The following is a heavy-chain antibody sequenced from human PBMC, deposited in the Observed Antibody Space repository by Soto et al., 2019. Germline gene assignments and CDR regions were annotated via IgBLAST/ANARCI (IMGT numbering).Heavy chain of an antibody. CDR2: FDPEDGET. J-gene: IGHJ5*02. CDR3: ATDTSTMVRGFFLDHP. Sequence: GASVKVSCKVSGYTLTELSMHWVRQAPGKGLEWMGGFDPEDGETIYAQKSQGRVTMTEDTSTDTAYMELSSLRSEDTAVYYCATDTSTMVRGFFLDHPWGQGTLVTVSS. V-gene: IGHV1-24*01. CDR1: GYTLTELS. D-gene: IGHD3-10*01.